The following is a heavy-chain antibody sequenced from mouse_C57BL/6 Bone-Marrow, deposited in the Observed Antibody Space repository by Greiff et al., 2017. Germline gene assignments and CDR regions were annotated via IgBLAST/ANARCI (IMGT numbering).Heavy chain of an antibody. J-gene: IGHJ2*01. V-gene: IGHV1-76*01. Sequence: QVQLQQSGAELVRPGASVKLSCKASGYTFTDYYINWVKQRPGQGLEWIARIYPGSGNTYYNEKFKGKATLTAEKSSSTAYMQLRSLTSEDSAVYFCAVITTHWGQGTTLTVSS. CDR2: IYPGSGNT. CDR3: AVITTH. D-gene: IGHD1-1*01. CDR1: GYTFTDYY.